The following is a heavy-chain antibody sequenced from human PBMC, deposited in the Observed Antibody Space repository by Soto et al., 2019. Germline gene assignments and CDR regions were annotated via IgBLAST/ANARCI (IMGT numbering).Heavy chain of an antibody. CDR1: GFTVSSNY. J-gene: IGHJ4*02. CDR2: IYSGGST. CDR3: AKDERRALVPPFWY. V-gene: IGHV3-53*01. D-gene: IGHD5-18*01. Sequence: PGGSLRLSCAASGFTVSSNYMSWVRQAPGKGLEWVSVIYSGGSTYYADSVKGRFTISRDNSKNTLYLQMNSLRAEDTAVYYCAKDERRALVPPFWYWGQGTLVTVSS.